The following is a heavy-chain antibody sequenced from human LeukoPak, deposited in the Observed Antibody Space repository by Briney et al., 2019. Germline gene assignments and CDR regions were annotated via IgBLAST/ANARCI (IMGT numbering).Heavy chain of an antibody. CDR1: GGSITSYY. CDR3: AGSQGQYYHMDV. Sequence: PSETLSLTCSVSGGSITSYYWSWLRQPPGEGLEWIGNIYYSGNTNYNSSLKNRVTISLDTSKNQVSLIVSAVTAADTAVYYCAGSQGQYYHMDVWGSGTTVTVS. CDR2: IYYSGNT. J-gene: IGHJ6*03. V-gene: IGHV4-59*03.